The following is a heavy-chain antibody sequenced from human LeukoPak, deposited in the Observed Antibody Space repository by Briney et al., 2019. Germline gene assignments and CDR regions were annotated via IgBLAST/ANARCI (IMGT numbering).Heavy chain of an antibody. CDR2: IKYDGSEK. D-gene: IGHD1-1*01. Sequence: YPGGSLRLSCVASGFTFSSWWMSWGRQAPGKGLEWVANIKYDGSEKYYVDSVKGRFTISRDNAKNSLYLQMNSLRAEDTAVYYYARASWNAFDMWGQGTMVTVSS. CDR1: GFTFSSWW. V-gene: IGHV3-7*05. J-gene: IGHJ3*02. CDR3: ARASWNAFDM.